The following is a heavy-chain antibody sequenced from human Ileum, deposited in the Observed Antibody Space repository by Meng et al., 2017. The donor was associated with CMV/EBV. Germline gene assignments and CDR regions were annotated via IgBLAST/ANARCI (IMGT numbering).Heavy chain of an antibody. J-gene: IGHJ4*02. CDR2: IYYSGTT. V-gene: IGHV4-30-4*08. D-gene: IGHD6-13*01. Sequence: QVQLQESGPHLLKPPQTLPHTCTVSGGSISSGDYYWTWIRQPPGKGLECIGYIYYSGTTYYNPSLKSRVSISVDTSRNQFSLQLSSVTAADTAVYYCARRSSGLFDYWGQGILVTVSS. CDR1: GGSISSGDYY. CDR3: ARRSSGLFDY.